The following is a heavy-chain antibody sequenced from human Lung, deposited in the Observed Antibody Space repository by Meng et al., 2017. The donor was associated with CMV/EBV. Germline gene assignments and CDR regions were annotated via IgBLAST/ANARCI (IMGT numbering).Heavy chain of an antibody. J-gene: IGHJ4*02. V-gene: IGHV3-48*04. Sequence: GSXRPPFPGSGCTFRSYSMNWVRQAPGKGLEWVSYISSSSSTIYYADSVKGRFTISRDNAKNSLYLQMNSLRAEDTAVYYCARALRGYCSSTSCSDVRYFDSWGQGTLVTVSS. CDR2: ISSSSSTI. D-gene: IGHD2-2*01. CDR1: GCTFRSYS. CDR3: ARALRGYCSSTSCSDVRYFDS.